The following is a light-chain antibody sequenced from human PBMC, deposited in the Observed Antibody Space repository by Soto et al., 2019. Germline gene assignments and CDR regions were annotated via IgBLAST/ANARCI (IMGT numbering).Light chain of an antibody. J-gene: IGKJ4*01. Sequence: EIILTQSPATLYVSPGERATLSCRASQSLTSNLAWYQQRPGQAPRLLIYDTSTRATDMPARFGGSGSGTVFTLTFASLQSEDFAAYYCQQYNHWPRMLSFGGGTRV. CDR3: QQYNHWPRMLS. CDR1: QSLTSN. V-gene: IGKV3-15*01. CDR2: DTS.